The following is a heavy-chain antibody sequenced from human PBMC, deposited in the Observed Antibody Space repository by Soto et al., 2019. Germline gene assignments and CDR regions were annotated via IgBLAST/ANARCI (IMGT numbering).Heavy chain of an antibody. D-gene: IGHD6-6*01. J-gene: IGHJ5*02. Sequence: GGSLRLSCAASGFTFSSYGMHWVRQAPGKGLEWVAVIWYDGSNKYYADSVKGRFTISRDNSKNTLYLQMNSLRAEDTAVYYCARDLPTPASEERSFSFDPWGQGTLVTVSS. CDR2: IWYDGSNK. CDR3: ARDLPTPASEERSFSFDP. V-gene: IGHV3-33*01. CDR1: GFTFSSYG.